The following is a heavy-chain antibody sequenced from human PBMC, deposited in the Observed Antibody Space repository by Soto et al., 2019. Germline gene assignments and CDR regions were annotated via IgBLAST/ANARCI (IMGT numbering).Heavy chain of an antibody. CDR1: GFTFSSYG. CDR3: ARDDYDILTGHLSYYYYGMDV. CDR2: ISYDGSNK. J-gene: IGHJ6*02. Sequence: GGSLRLSCAASGFTFSSYGMHWVRQAPGKGLEWVAVISYDGSNKYYADSVKGRFTISRDNSKNTLYLQMNSLRAEDTAVYYCARDDYDILTGHLSYYYYGMDVWGQGTTVTVSS. D-gene: IGHD3-9*01. V-gene: IGHV3-30*03.